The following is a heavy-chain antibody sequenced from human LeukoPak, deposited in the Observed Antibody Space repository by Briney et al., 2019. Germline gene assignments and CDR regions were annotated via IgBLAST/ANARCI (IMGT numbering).Heavy chain of an antibody. CDR3: ARGPLEMATKDPPDY. J-gene: IGHJ4*02. V-gene: IGHV1-8*01. CDR1: GYTFTSYD. Sequence: ASVKVSCXASGYTFTSYDINWVRQATGQGLEWMGWMNPNSGNTGYAQKFQGRVTMTRNTSISTAYMELSSRRSEDTAVYYCARGPLEMATKDPPDYWGQGTLVTVSS. D-gene: IGHD5-24*01. CDR2: MNPNSGNT.